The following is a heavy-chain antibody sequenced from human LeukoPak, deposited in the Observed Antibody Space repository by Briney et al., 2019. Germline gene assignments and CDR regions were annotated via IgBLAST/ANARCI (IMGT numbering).Heavy chain of an antibody. J-gene: IGHJ4*02. D-gene: IGHD6-13*01. V-gene: IGHV1-18*01. CDR1: GYTFTSYG. CDR2: ISAYNGNT. Sequence: ASVKVSCKASGYTFTSYGISWVRQAPGQGLEWMGWISAYNGNTNYAQKFQGRVTMTRDTSISTAYMELSRLRSDDTAVYYCARDRTRQLVRWGSSLDYWGQGTLVTVSS. CDR3: ARDRTRQLVRWGSSLDY.